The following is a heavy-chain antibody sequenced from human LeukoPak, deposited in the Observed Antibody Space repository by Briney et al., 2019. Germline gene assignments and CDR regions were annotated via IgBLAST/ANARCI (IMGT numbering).Heavy chain of an antibody. Sequence: GGSLRLSCVASGFTFNTYWIHWVRQGPGKGRVWGSLTSPDGTTTTYADSVQGRFTVSRDNAKNTLYLRMNSLRAEDAAVYYCARGLAGAYRIMDVWGQGTTVTVS. CDR2: TSPDGTTT. D-gene: IGHD6-19*01. V-gene: IGHV3-74*01. J-gene: IGHJ6*02. CDR1: GFTFNTYW. CDR3: ARGLAGAYRIMDV.